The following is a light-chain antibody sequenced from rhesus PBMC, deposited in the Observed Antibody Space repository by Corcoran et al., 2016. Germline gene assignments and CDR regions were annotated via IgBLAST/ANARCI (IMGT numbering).Light chain of an antibody. CDR1: QNIYSN. CDR2: AAS. V-gene: IGKV1S12*01. CDR3: QHYYDNPFT. J-gene: IGKJ3*01. Sequence: DIQMTQSPSALSASVGDRVTISCRASQNIYSNLAWYQQKPGKAPKLLIYAASSLQTGIPSRFSGSGSGTYFTLTISSLQPEVSAGYYCQHYYDNPFTFGPGTKLDIK.